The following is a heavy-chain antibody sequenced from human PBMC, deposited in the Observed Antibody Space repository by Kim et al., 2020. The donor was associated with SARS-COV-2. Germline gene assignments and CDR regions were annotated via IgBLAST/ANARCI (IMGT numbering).Heavy chain of an antibody. CDR3: ARATRGYSYGRNYYYYMDV. D-gene: IGHD5-18*01. CDR2: IIPILGIA. CDR1: GGTFSSYA. V-gene: IGHV1-69*04. Sequence: SVKVSCKASGGTFSSYAISWVRQAPGQGLEWMGRIIPILGIANYAQKFQGRVTITADKSTSTAYMELSSLRSEDTAVYYCARATRGYSYGRNYYYYMDVWGKGTTVTVSS. J-gene: IGHJ6*03.